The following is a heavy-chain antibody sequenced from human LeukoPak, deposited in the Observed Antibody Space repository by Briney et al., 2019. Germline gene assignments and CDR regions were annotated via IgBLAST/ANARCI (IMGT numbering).Heavy chain of an antibody. V-gene: IGHV1-2*02. Sequence: VASVKVSCKASGGTFSSYAISWVRQAPGQGLEWMGWINPNSGGTNYAQKFQGRVTMTRDTSISTAYMELSRLRSDDTAVYYCARGPMSYYYHYMDVWGKGTTVTVSS. CDR3: ARGPMSYYYHYMDV. J-gene: IGHJ6*03. CDR2: INPNSGGT. CDR1: GGTFSSYA.